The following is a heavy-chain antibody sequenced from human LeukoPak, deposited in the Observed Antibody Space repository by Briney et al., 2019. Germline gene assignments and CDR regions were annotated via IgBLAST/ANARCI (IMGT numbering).Heavy chain of an antibody. CDR1: GFSFSSYA. D-gene: IGHD2-2*01. V-gene: IGHV3-30*04. CDR2: ISYDGSNR. J-gene: IGHJ4*02. CDR3: ARGDCSSTSCYLFDY. Sequence: PGRSLRLSCAASGFSFSSYAMHWVRQAPGTGLEGVAVISYDGSNRYYADSVKGRFTISRDNSKSTLYLQMNSLRAEDTAVYYCARGDCSSTSCYLFDYWGQGTLVTVSS.